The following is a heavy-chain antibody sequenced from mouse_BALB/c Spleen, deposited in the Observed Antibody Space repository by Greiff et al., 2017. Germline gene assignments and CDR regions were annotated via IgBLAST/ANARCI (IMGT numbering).Heavy chain of an antibody. J-gene: IGHJ4*01. V-gene: IGHV5-9-4*01. CDR3: ARDPGSRAMDY. CDR2: ISSGGSYT. D-gene: IGHD1-1*02. CDR1: GFTFSSYA. Sequence: EVQGVESGGGLVKPGGSLKLSCAASGFTFSSYAMSWVRQTPEKRLEWVAEISSGGSYTYYPDTVTGRFTISRDNAKNTLYLEMSSLRSEDTAMYYCARDPGSRAMDYWGQGTSVTVSS.